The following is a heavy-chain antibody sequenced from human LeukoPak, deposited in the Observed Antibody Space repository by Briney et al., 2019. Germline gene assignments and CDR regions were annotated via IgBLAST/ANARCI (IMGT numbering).Heavy chain of an antibody. CDR3: ARGPRRPAVTTLVWFDP. V-gene: IGHV4-39*07. CDR1: GGSISSSSYY. Sequence: SETLSLTCTVSGGSISSSSYYWGWIRQPPGKGLEWIGSIYYSGSTYYNPSLKSRVTISVDMSKNQFSLKLSSVTAADTAVYYCARGPRRPAVTTLVWFDPWGQGTLVTVSS. CDR2: IYYSGST. D-gene: IGHD2-2*01. J-gene: IGHJ5*02.